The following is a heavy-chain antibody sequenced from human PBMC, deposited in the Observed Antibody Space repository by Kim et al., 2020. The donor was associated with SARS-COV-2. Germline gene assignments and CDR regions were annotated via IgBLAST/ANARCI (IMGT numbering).Heavy chain of an antibody. V-gene: IGHV3-7*01. J-gene: IGHJ4*02. CDR3: ASSGVVAATAPFDY. Sequence: VYSVKGRFTISRDNAKNSLSLQMNSLRAEDTAVYYCASSGVVAATAPFDYWGQGTLVTVSS. D-gene: IGHD2-15*01.